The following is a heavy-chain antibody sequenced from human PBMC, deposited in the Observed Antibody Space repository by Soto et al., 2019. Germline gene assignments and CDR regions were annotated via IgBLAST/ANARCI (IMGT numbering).Heavy chain of an antibody. V-gene: IGHV3-23*01. CDR2: SSASGRSR. CDR3: AKDGNWLDVYFDV. J-gene: IGHJ4*02. D-gene: IGHD6-19*01. Sequence: GGSLRLSCVASGIEFSNYAMSWVRQAPGKGLEWVSISSASGRSRYHADSVKGRLTISRDNSKNTLYLHMTNLRAEDTAVYYCAKDGNWLDVYFDVWGRGTPVTVSS. CDR1: GIEFSNYA.